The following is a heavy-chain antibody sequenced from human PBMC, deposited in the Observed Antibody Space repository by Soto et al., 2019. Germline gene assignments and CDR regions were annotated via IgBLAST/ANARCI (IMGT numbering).Heavy chain of an antibody. J-gene: IGHJ6*02. CDR2: TYYRSKWYN. D-gene: IGHD2-2*03. CDR1: GDSVSSNSAA. V-gene: IGHV6-1*01. CDR3: ARDPPGYYYGMDV. Sequence: PSQTLSLTCAISGDSVSSNSAACNWIRQSPSRGLEWLGRTYYRSKWYNDYAVSVNSRITINPDTSKNQFSLHLSSVTPADTAVYYCARDPPGYYYGMDVWGQGTTVTVSS.